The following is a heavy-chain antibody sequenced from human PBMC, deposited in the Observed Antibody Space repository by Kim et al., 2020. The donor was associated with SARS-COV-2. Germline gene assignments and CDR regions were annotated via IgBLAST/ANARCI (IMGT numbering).Heavy chain of an antibody. CDR3: ASLRVPSLSDYDMDF. CDR2: IYYTGST. J-gene: IGHJ6*02. CDR1: GGSISSSGYY. D-gene: IGHD2-2*01. V-gene: IGHV4-39*01. Sequence: SETLSLTCTVSGGSISSSGYYWGWMRQPPGKGLEWIGSIYYTGSTYYNPSLKSRVTISVDTSKNQFSLKLTSVTAADTAVYYCASLRVPSLSDYDMDFWGQGTTVTVSS.